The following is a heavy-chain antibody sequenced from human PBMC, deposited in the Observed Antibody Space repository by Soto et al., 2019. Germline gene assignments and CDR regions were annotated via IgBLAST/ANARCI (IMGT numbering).Heavy chain of an antibody. D-gene: IGHD6-19*01. CDR3: AREGPIAVAGTRYFQH. CDR2: INAGNGNT. V-gene: IGHV1-3*01. Sequence: QVPLVQSGAEVKKPGASVKVSCKASGYTFTSYAMYWVRQAPGQRLEWMGWINAGNGNTKYSQKFQGRVTITRDTSASTAYMELSSLRSEDTAVYYCAREGPIAVAGTRYFQHWGQGTLVTVSS. J-gene: IGHJ1*01. CDR1: GYTFTSYA.